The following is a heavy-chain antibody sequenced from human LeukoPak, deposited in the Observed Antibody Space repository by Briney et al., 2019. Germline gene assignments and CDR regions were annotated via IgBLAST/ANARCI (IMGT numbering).Heavy chain of an antibody. J-gene: IGHJ4*02. CDR1: GGSISSSSYY. D-gene: IGHD3-16*01. V-gene: IGHV4-39*01. Sequence: TPSETLSPTCTVSGGSISSSSYYWGWIRQPPGKGLEWIGSIYYSGSTYYNPSLKSRVTISVDTSKNQFSLKLSSVTAADTAVYYCASPDSRGGWGQGTLVTVSS. CDR2: IYYSGST. CDR3: ASPDSRGG.